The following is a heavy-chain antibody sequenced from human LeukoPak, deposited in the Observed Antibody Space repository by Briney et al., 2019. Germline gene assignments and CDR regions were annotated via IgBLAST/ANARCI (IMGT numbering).Heavy chain of an antibody. CDR2: IKQDGSEK. V-gene: IGHV3-7*01. J-gene: IGHJ4*02. Sequence: PGGSLRLSYAASGFTFSSYWMSWVRQAPGKGLEWVANIKQDGSEKYYVDSVKGRFTISRDNAKNSLYLQMNSLRAEDTAVYYCARYSGSYRPGFDYWGQGTLVTVSS. CDR1: GFTFSSYW. D-gene: IGHD1-26*01. CDR3: ARYSGSYRPGFDY.